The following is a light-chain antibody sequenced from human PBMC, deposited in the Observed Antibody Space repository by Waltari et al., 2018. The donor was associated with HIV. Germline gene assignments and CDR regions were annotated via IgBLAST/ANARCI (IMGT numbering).Light chain of an antibody. CDR3: CSYAATSTFV. J-gene: IGLJ1*01. V-gene: IGLV2-23*02. CDR2: EVS. Sequence: QSALTQPASVSGSPGQSITISCTGTSSDVGSYNLVSRYQQYPGKAPKLMIYEVSKRPSGVSNRFSGSKSGNTASLTISGLQAEDEADYYCCSYAATSTFVFGTGTKVTVL. CDR1: SSDVGSYNL.